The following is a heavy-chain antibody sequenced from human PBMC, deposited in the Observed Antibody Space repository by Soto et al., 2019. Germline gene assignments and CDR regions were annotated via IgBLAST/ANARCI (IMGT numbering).Heavy chain of an antibody. V-gene: IGHV1-2*02. CDR3: ARGVGSSWFDP. Sequence: SVKVSCKASGYTCTEYYMHCVLQSPGQGLDWMGCINPGSGGTNFAQKFQGRVTMTRDTSISTAYMEVSSLTSDDTAVYYCARGVGSSWFDPWGQGTLVTVSS. CDR2: INPGSGGT. D-gene: IGHD6-25*01. CDR1: GYTCTEYY. J-gene: IGHJ5*02.